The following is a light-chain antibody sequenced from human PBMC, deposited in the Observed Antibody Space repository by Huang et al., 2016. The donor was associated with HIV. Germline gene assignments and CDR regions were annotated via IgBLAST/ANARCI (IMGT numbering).Light chain of an antibody. CDR3: MQGTHWPPT. V-gene: IGKV2-30*01. J-gene: IGKJ1*01. CDR2: KVS. CDR1: QSLLYSDGKNY. Sequence: DVVMTQSPLSLPVTLGQPATISCRSSQSLLYSDGKNYLNWFQQRQGQSPGGLIYKVSNRESGVPDRFSGSGSGTDFTLKISRVEAEDVVVYYCMQGTHWPPTFGQGTKVEIK.